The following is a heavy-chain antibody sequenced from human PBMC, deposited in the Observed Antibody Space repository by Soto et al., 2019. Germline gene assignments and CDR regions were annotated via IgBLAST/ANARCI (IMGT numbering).Heavy chain of an antibody. D-gene: IGHD2-21*01. CDR1: GQSFSGHS. Sequence: QVQIQQWGAGLVKPSGTLSLSCAVYGQSFSGHSWAWMRQPPGKGLEWIGEISESGSTYYNPSLKSRVTISTDTSKNQFSLKLNSVTAADTAAYFCARGSGIVALPGELEDVNYDFWGQGTLVNVSS. CDR2: ISESGST. J-gene: IGHJ4*02. CDR3: ARGSGIVALPGELEDVNYDF. V-gene: IGHV4-34*01.